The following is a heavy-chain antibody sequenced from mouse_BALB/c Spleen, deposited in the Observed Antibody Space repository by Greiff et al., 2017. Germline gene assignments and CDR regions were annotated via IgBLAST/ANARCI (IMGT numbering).Heavy chain of an antibody. Sequence: DVKLVESGPGLVKPSQSLSLTCTVTGYSITSDYAWNWIRQFPGSKLEWMGYISYSGSTSYNPSLKSRISITRDTSKNQFFLQLNSVTTEDTATYYCARSNYGSLAWFAYWGQGTLVTVSA. CDR2: ISYSGST. V-gene: IGHV3-2*02. CDR1: GYSITSDYA. J-gene: IGHJ3*01. D-gene: IGHD1-1*01. CDR3: ARSNYGSLAWFAY.